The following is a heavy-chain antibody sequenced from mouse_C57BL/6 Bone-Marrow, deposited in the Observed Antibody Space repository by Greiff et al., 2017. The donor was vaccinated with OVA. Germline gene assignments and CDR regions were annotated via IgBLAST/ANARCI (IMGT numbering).Heavy chain of an antibody. CDR3: AADGSSWFAY. CDR2: INPNNGGT. D-gene: IGHD1-1*01. J-gene: IGHJ3*01. V-gene: IGHV1-26*01. CDR1: GYTFTHYY. Sequence: EVQLQQSGPELVKPGASVKISCKASGYTFTHYYMNWVKQSHGKGLEWIGDINPNNGGTSYNQKFKGKATLTVDKSSSTAYMELRSLTSEDSAVYYCAADGSSWFAYWGQGTLVTVSA.